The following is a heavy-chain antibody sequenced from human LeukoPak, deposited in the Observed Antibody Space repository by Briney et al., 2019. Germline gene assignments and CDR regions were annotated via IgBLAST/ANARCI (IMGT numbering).Heavy chain of an antibody. CDR1: GFPFSSYA. V-gene: IGHV3-23*01. CDR3: AKASSGWSEYYYYGMDV. Sequence: PGGSLRLSCAASGFPFSSYAMTWVRQAPGKGLEWVSSISGDGATTYHADSVKGRFTISRDNSKNTLYLQMNSLRAEDTAVYYCAKASSGWSEYYYYGMDVWGQGTTVTASS. D-gene: IGHD6-19*01. J-gene: IGHJ6*02. CDR2: ISGDGATT.